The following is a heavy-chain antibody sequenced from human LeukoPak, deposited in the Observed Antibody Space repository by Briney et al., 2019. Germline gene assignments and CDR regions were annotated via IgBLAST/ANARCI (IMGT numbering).Heavy chain of an antibody. J-gene: IGHJ6*02. V-gene: IGHV4-39*01. CDR2: IYYSGST. CDR3: ARQVVPAAMPQITYFYGMDV. D-gene: IGHD2-2*01. CDR1: GGSISSSSYY. Sequence: SETLSITCTVSGGSISSSSYYWGWIRQPPGKGLEWIGSIYYSGSTYYNPSLKSRVTISVDTSKNQFSLKLSSVTAADTAVYCCARQVVPAAMPQITYFYGMDVWGQGTTVTVSS.